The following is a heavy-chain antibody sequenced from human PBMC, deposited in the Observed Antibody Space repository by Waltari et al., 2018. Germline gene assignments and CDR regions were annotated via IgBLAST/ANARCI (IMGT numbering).Heavy chain of an antibody. Sequence: QVQLQESGPGLVKHSETLSLTCTVPGGPISSYYWSWMRQPDGKGLEWIGRIYTTGSINYNPSLKSRVTMSVDTSKNQFSLRLSSVTAADTAVYYCARGHYCSSTSCPRDFDYWGQGTLVTVSS. D-gene: IGHD2-2*01. CDR1: GGPISSYY. CDR3: ARGHYCSSTSCPRDFDY. J-gene: IGHJ4*02. V-gene: IGHV4-4*07. CDR2: IYTTGSI.